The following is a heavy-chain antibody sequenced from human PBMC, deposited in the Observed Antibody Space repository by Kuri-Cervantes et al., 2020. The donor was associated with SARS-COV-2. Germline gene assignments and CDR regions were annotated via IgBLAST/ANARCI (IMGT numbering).Heavy chain of an antibody. V-gene: IGHV4-61*02. CDR3: AAGITIFGVVSDYMDV. D-gene: IGHD3-3*01. Sequence: LRLSCTVSGGSISSSSYFWSWIRQPAGKGLEYIGRIYSSGTTNYSPSLKSRVTMSVDTSKNQFSLKLSSVTAADTAVYYCAAGITIFGVVSDYMDVWGKGTTVTVSS. CDR2: IYSSGTT. J-gene: IGHJ6*03. CDR1: GGSISSSSYF.